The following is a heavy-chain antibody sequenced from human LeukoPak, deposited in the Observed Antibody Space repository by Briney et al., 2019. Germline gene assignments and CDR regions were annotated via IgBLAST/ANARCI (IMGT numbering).Heavy chain of an antibody. J-gene: IGHJ5*02. CDR3: ARGLLGDYGDYVPLFDP. Sequence: GASVTVSCKASGYTFTSYYMHWVRQAPGQGLEWMGIINPSGGSTSYAQKFQGRVTMTRDTSTSTVYMELSSLRSEDTAVYYCARGLLGDYGDYVPLFDPWGQGTLVTVSS. D-gene: IGHD4-17*01. CDR2: INPSGGST. V-gene: IGHV1-46*01. CDR1: GYTFTSYY.